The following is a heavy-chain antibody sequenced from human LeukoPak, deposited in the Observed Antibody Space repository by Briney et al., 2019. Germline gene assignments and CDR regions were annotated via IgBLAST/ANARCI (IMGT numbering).Heavy chain of an antibody. CDR1: GFTFSSYD. D-gene: IGHD6-13*01. CDR3: ARVHGSSWHHYFDY. V-gene: IGHV3-33*01. J-gene: IGHJ4*02. Sequence: PGRSLRLSCAASGFTFSSYDMHWVRQAPGKGLEWVSAIWYDGSNKYYADSVKGQFTISRDNSKNTLYLQMNSLRAEDTTVYYCARVHGSSWHHYFDYWGQGTLVTVSS. CDR2: IWYDGSNK.